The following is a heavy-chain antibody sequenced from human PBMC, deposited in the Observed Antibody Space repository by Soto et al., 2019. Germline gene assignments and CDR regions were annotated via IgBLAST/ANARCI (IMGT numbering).Heavy chain of an antibody. CDR3: AKDRHYPRDYFHY. J-gene: IGHJ4*02. CDR2: VSANGQGI. CDR1: GFTFSSSA. D-gene: IGHD3-10*01. V-gene: IGHV3-23*01. Sequence: PGGSLRLSCAVSGFTFSSSAISWVRQAPGKGLEWVSAVSANGQGIYYADSVRGRFTISRDNSKNTVFLHMDSLSAEDTAVYYCAKDRHYPRDYFHYWGQGTLVTVSS.